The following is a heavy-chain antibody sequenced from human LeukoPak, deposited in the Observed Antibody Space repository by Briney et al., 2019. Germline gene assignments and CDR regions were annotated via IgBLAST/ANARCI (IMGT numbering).Heavy chain of an antibody. D-gene: IGHD3-10*01. V-gene: IGHV4-61*02. CDR2: IYTSGST. CDR3: ARRMWFGELYYFDY. CDR1: GGSISSGSYY. J-gene: IGHJ4*02. Sequence: SETLSLTSTVSGGSISSGSYYWSWIRQPAGKGLEWIGRIYTSGSTNYNPSLKSRVTISVDTSKNQFSLKLSSVTAADTAVYYCARRMWFGELYYFDYWGQGTLVTVSS.